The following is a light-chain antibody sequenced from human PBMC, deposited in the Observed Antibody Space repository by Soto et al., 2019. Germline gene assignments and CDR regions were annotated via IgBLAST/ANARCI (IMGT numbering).Light chain of an antibody. CDR2: SAS. J-gene: IGKJ4*01. CDR3: QQTFSNLLS. V-gene: IGKV1-39*01. CDR1: ESISDY. Sequence: IQLTQSPSSLSASVGDRVTIACRASESISDYLNWYQHKPGEAPKVLVYSASTLRGGVPSRFSGTGSGTEFTLTISSLQPKDVATYYCQQTFSNLLSFGGGTKVEIK.